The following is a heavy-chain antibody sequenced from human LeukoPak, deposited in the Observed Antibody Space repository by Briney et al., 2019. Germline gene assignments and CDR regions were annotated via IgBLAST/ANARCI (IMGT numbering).Heavy chain of an antibody. CDR2: IVVGSGNT. CDR1: GFTFTSSA. Sequence: SVKVSCKASGFTFTSSAVQWVRQARGQRLEWIGWIVVGSGNTNYAQKFQERVTITRDMFTSTAYMELSSLRSEDTAVYYCAADSIFGGMDVWGQGTTVTVSS. V-gene: IGHV1-58*01. J-gene: IGHJ6*02. D-gene: IGHD3-3*01. CDR3: AADSIFGGMDV.